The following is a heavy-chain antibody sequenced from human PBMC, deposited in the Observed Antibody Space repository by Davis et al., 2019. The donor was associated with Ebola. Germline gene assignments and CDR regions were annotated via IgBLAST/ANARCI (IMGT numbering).Heavy chain of an antibody. CDR1: GFSFSDYY. D-gene: IGHD5-24*01. Sequence: GESLKISCAASGFSFSDYYMSWSRQTPGRGLEWVAFISGSSSAVSYSASVRGRFTISRDNPKKSLYLEMHSLRAEDTAVYYCAKTMGWLQQSGEEYFQNWGQGTLVTVSS. CDR3: AKTMGWLQQSGEEYFQN. CDR2: ISGSSSAV. J-gene: IGHJ1*01. V-gene: IGHV3-11*01.